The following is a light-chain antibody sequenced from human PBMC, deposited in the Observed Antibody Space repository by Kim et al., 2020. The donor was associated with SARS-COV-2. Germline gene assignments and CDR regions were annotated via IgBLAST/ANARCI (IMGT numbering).Light chain of an antibody. J-gene: IGKJ1*01. CDR1: QSLLYTSNDKDY. CDR3: QQYYSTPPT. V-gene: IGKV4-1*01. Sequence: APINCKSSQSLLYTSNDKDYLAWYQQKAGQSPKLLIYWATTRESGVPDRFSGSGSGTDFTLTISSLQAEDVALYYCQQYYSTPPTFGQGTKVDIK. CDR2: WAT.